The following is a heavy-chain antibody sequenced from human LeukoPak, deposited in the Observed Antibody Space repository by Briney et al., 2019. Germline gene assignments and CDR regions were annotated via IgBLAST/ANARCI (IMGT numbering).Heavy chain of an antibody. V-gene: IGHV3-74*01. Sequence: GGSLRLSCAASGFTFSSYWMHWVRQAPGKGLVWVSRINSDGSSTSCADSVKGRFTISRDNAKNTLYLQMNSLRAEDTAVYYCAVFRYDSSAFDIWGQGTMVTVSS. CDR2: INSDGSST. CDR3: AVFRYDSSAFDI. CDR1: GFTFSSYW. D-gene: IGHD3-22*01. J-gene: IGHJ3*02.